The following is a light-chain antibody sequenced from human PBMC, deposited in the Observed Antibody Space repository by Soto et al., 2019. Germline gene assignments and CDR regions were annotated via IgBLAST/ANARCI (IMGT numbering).Light chain of an antibody. CDR3: HQYDNWPPHT. Sequence: EIVMTQSPATLSVSPGERATLSCRASQSVSSNLAWYQQIPGQAPRLLIYGASTRATGIPARFSGSGSGTDFTLTISSLQSEDFAVYYCHQYDNWPPHTFGQGTKLEMK. V-gene: IGKV3-15*01. J-gene: IGKJ2*01. CDR1: QSVSSN. CDR2: GAS.